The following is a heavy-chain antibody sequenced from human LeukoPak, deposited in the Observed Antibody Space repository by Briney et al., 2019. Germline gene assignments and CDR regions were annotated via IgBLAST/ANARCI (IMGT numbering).Heavy chain of an antibody. Sequence: GRSLRLSCAASGFTFSSYAMHWVRQAPGKGLEWVAVISYDGSNKYYGDSVKGRFTISRDNSKNTLYLQMNSLRAEDTAVYYCAKDRGLYSGYYYYGMDVWGQGTTVTVSS. CDR1: GFTFSSYA. V-gene: IGHV3-30*04. CDR3: AKDRGLYSGYYYYGMDV. J-gene: IGHJ6*02. CDR2: ISYDGSNK. D-gene: IGHD3-16*01.